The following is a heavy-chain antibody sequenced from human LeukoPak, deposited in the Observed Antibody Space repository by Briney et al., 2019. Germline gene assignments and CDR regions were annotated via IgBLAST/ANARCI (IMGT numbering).Heavy chain of an antibody. D-gene: IGHD5-18*01. Sequence: ASVKVSCKASGYTFTNYGISWVRQAPGQGLEWMGWINPNSGGTNYAQKFQGRVTMTRDTSISTAYMELSRLRSDDTAVYYCARAGGYSYGEFDYWGQGTLVTVSS. V-gene: IGHV1-2*02. J-gene: IGHJ4*02. CDR2: INPNSGGT. CDR3: ARAGGYSYGEFDY. CDR1: GYTFTNYG.